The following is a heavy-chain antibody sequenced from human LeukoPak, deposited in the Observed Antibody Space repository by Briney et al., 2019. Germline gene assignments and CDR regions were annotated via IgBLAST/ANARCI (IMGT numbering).Heavy chain of an antibody. CDR3: ARHSRGQWLVLDNWFDP. J-gene: IGHJ5*02. Sequence: SETLSLTCAVYGGSFSDYYWSWIRQPPGKGLEWIGEINHSGSTNYNPSLKSRVTISVDTSKNQFSLKLSSVTAADTAVYYCARHSRGQWLVLDNWFDPWGQGTPVTVSS. CDR1: GGSFSDYY. V-gene: IGHV4-34*01. CDR2: INHSGST. D-gene: IGHD6-19*01.